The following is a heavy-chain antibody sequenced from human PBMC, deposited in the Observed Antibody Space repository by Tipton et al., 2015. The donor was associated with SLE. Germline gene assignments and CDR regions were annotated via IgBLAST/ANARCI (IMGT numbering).Heavy chain of an antibody. J-gene: IGHJ4*02. CDR1: GYTFTNYG. CDR2: ISIYNENT. Sequence: QSGAEVKKPGASVKVSCKASGYTFTNYGFSWVRQAPGQGLEWMGWISIYNENTNYAQKLQGRVTMTTDTSTSTVYMELRSLRSDDTAVYYCARDRGRGGSAYFDYWGQGTLVIVSS. V-gene: IGHV1-18*01. CDR3: ARDRGRGGSAYFDY. D-gene: IGHD6-25*01.